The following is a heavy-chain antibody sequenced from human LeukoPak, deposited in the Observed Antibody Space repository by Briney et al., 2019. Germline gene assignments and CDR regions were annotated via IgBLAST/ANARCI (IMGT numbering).Heavy chain of an antibody. CDR1: GFTFSSYA. J-gene: IGHJ3*02. V-gene: IGHV3-64*01. Sequence: GGSLRLSCAASGFTFSSYAMHWVRQAPGKGLEYVSAISSNGGSTYYANSVKGRFTISRDNSKNTLYLQMGSLRAEDMAVYYCARDGKGAFDIWGQGTMVTVSS. CDR2: ISSNGGST. D-gene: IGHD1-1*01. CDR3: ARDGKGAFDI.